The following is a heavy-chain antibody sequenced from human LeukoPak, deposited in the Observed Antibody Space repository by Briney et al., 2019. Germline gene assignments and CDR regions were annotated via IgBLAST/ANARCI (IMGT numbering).Heavy chain of an antibody. CDR1: GGSISSYY. CDR2: IYYSGST. D-gene: IGHD3-9*01. Sequence: SETLSLTCTVSGGSISSYYWSWIRQPPGKGLEWIGYIYYSGSTNYNPSLKSRVTISVDTSKNQFSLKLRSVTAADTAVYYCARVTGYMVEDFFDYWGQGTLVTVSS. V-gene: IGHV4-59*01. CDR3: ARVTGYMVEDFFDY. J-gene: IGHJ4*02.